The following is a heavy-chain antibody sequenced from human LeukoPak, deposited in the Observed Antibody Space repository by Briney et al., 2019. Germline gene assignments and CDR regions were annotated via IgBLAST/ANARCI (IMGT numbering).Heavy chain of an antibody. D-gene: IGHD6-19*01. J-gene: IGHJ5*02. CDR1: GYTFTNYD. CDR2: MSPNNGNT. Sequence: VASVKVSCKTSGYTFTNYDINWVRQATGQGLEWMGWMSPNNGNTGYAQKFQGRVTMTRDTSISTAYMELSRLRSDDTAVYYCVLEVLSSGWVSWGQGTLVTVSS. V-gene: IGHV1-8*01. CDR3: VLEVLSSGWVS.